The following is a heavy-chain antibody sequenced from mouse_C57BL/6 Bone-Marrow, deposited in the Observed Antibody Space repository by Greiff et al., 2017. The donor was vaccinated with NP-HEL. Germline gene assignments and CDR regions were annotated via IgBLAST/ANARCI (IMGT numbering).Heavy chain of an antibody. CDR1: GYAFSSSW. D-gene: IGHD2-4*01. CDR3: ARSDYDGAFAY. J-gene: IGHJ3*01. Sequence: VQLQQSGPELVKPGASVKISCKASGYAFSSSWMNWVKQRPGKGLEWIGRIYPGDGDTNYNGKFKGKATRTADKSSRPAYMQLSSLTSEDSAVYFCARSDYDGAFAYWGQGTLVTVSA. V-gene: IGHV1-82*01. CDR2: IYPGDGDT.